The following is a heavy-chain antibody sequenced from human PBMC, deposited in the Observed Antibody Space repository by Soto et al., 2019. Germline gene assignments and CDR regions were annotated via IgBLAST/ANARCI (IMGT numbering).Heavy chain of an antibody. CDR3: ARASPYSGSYYYYYGMDV. Sequence: QVQLVQSGAEVKKPGSSVKVSCKASGGTCSSYAISWVRQAPGQGLEWMGGIIPIFGTANYAQKFQGRVTITADESTSTAYMELSSLRSEDTAVYYCARASPYSGSYYYYYGMDVWGQGTTVTVSS. CDR2: IIPIFGTA. CDR1: GGTCSSYA. V-gene: IGHV1-69*01. J-gene: IGHJ6*02. D-gene: IGHD1-26*01.